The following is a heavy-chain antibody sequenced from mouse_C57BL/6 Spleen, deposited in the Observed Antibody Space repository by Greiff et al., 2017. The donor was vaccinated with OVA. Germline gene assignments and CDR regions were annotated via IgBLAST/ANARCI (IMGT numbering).Heavy chain of an antibody. J-gene: IGHJ2*01. D-gene: IGHD2-5*01. CDR1: GYAFSSSW. CDR3: EREGTYYSNYVYFDY. V-gene: IGHV1-82*01. Sequence: QVQLQQSGPELVKPGASVKISCKASGYAFSSSWMNWVKQRPGKGLEWIGRIYPGDGDTNYNGKFKGKATLTADKSSSTAYMQLSSLTSEDSAVYFCEREGTYYSNYVYFDYWGKAPLSQSPQ. CDR2: IYPGDGDT.